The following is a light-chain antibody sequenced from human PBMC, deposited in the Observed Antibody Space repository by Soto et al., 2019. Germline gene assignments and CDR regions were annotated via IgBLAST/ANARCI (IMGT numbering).Light chain of an antibody. J-gene: IGLJ2*01. Sequence: QSVLTQPDSLSGSPGPSITISCTGSSSDIGGFDLVSWYQQHPGKAPKLLLYEVNKRPSGVSNRFSGSKSGNTASLTISGLQADVEAYYYCCSYVGIRNFVFGGGTKLAVL. CDR3: CSYVGIRNFV. CDR1: SSDIGGFDL. CDR2: EVN. V-gene: IGLV2-23*02.